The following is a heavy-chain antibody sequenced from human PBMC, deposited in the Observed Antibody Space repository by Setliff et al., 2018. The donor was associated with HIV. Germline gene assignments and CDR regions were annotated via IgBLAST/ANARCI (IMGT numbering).Heavy chain of an antibody. CDR2: ILYNEGN. D-gene: IGHD2-2*01. CDR1: GGSVSDHY. Sequence: TLSLTCSVSGGSVSDHYWSWIRQPPGKRLEWIGYILYNEGNNFNPSLKSRVSILVDTSKNQFSLRLSPVTAADTAVYYCARAFLLVPAARDYYYYMDVWGKGTTVTVSS. CDR3: ARAFLLVPAARDYYYYMDV. J-gene: IGHJ6*03. V-gene: IGHV4-59*02.